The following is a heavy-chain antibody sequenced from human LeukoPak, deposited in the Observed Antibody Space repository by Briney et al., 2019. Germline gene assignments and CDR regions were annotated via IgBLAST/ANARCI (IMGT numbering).Heavy chain of an antibody. CDR1: GFSFNNYW. J-gene: IGHJ4*02. Sequence: GGSLRLSCAASGFSFNNYWMRWVRQAPGKGLEWVSAISGSGGSTYYADSVKGRFTISRDNSKNTLYLQMNSLRAEDTAVYYCAKDPLAYSSGQDYWGQGTLVTVSS. D-gene: IGHD6-19*01. V-gene: IGHV3-23*01. CDR3: AKDPLAYSSGQDY. CDR2: ISGSGGST.